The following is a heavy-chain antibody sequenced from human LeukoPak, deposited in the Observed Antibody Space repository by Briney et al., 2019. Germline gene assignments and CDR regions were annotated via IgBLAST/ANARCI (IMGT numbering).Heavy chain of an antibody. V-gene: IGHV3-23*01. CDR2: ISATSGNT. CDR1: GFTFSSYA. CDR3: AKESLLLRGPLLIYYFDF. J-gene: IGHJ4*02. D-gene: IGHD3-10*01. Sequence: GGSLRLSCAVSGFTFSSYAMNWVRQAPGKGLEWVSSISATSGNTYYADSVKGRFTISRDNSKNTLYPQMNSLRAEDTAIYYCAKESLLLRGPLLIYYFDFWGQGTLVTVSS.